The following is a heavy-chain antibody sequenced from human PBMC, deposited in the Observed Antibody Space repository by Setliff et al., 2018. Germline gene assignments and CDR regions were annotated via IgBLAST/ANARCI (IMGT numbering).Heavy chain of an antibody. V-gene: IGHV3-23*01. Sequence: GGSLRLSCAASGLTFDNYAFSWVRQAPGKGLEWISAIGADGSSVYYARSVRGRFTVSRDNSNSTVSLQMNSLRTEDTAFYFCARATASLPTTASDYWGQGTLVTVSS. CDR2: IGADGSSV. D-gene: IGHD2-21*02. CDR3: ARATASLPTTASDY. J-gene: IGHJ4*02. CDR1: GLTFDNYA.